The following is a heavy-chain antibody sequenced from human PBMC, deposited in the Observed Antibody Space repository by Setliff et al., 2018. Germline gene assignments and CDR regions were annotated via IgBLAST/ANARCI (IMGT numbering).Heavy chain of an antibody. V-gene: IGHV3-11*04. CDR3: ARDPPGMNAFDI. D-gene: IGHD6-13*01. CDR1: GFSFSDYY. Sequence: GGSLRLSCAASGFSFSDYYMSWVRQAPGKGLEWLSKISGNGLTIYYADSVRGRFTISRDNAKNSLYLQIYSLRAGDTAVYYCARDPPGMNAFDIWGHGTMVTVSS. CDR2: ISGNGLTI. J-gene: IGHJ3*02.